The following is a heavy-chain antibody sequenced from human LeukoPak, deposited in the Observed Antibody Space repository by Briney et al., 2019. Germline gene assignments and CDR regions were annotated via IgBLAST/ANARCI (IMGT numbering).Heavy chain of an antibody. CDR1: NGSITSYY. CDR3: VKGIASRGEIVFDI. Sequence: SDTLSLTCNVSNGSITSYYWGWVRQPPGKGLEFIGYIHYSVSTNYNPSLKSRVAISAEKSKTQFALKLSSVTAADTALYFCVKGIASRGEIVFDIWGQGTRVTVSS. CDR2: IHYSVST. J-gene: IGHJ3*02. V-gene: IGHV4-59*07. D-gene: IGHD6-13*01.